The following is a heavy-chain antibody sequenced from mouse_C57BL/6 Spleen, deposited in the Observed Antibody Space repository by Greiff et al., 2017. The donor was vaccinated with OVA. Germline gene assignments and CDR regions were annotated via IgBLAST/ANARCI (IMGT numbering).Heavy chain of an antibody. V-gene: IGHV5-17*01. CDR3: ANYYYGSHYAMDY. CDR2: ISSGSSTI. Sequence: EVKVVESGGGLVKPGGSLKLSCAASGFTFSDYGMHWVRQAPEKGLEWVAYISSGSSTIYYADTVKGRFTISRDNAKNTLFLQMTSLRSEDTAMYYCANYYYGSHYAMDYWGQGTSVTVSS. CDR1: GFTFSDYG. D-gene: IGHD1-1*01. J-gene: IGHJ4*01.